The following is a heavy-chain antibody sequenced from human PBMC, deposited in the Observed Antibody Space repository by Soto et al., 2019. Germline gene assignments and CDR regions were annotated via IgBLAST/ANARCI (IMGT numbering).Heavy chain of an antibody. CDR2: TGISGRTT. CDR1: GFTITSSA. CDR3: ATVHNTSRSFDY. V-gene: IGHV3-23*01. J-gene: IGHJ4*02. Sequence: GGSLRLSCAASGFTITSSAMSWVRQAPGKGLEWVSTTGISGRTTYYADSVKGRFTVSRDDSKNTLGLQMSSLRAEDTAVYYCATVHNTSRSFDYWGQGTPVTVSS. D-gene: IGHD1-20*01.